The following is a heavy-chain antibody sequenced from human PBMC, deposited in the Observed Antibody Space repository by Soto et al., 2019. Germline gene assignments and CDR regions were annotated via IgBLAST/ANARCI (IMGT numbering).Heavy chain of an antibody. J-gene: IGHJ4*02. Sequence: QVQLQQWGAGLLKPSETLSLTCAVYGGSFSGYYWSWIRQPPGKGLEWIGEINHSGSTNYNPSLKCRVSISVDTFKNQFSLKLSSVTAADTEVYYCARGSAAGIQGFDYWGQGTMVTVSS. V-gene: IGHV4-34*01. CDR3: ARGSAAGIQGFDY. D-gene: IGHD6-13*01. CDR2: INHSGST. CDR1: GGSFSGYY.